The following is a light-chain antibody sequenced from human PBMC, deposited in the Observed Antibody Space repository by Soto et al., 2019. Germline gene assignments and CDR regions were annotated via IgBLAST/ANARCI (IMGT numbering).Light chain of an antibody. CDR2: DVS. J-gene: IGLJ2*01. Sequence: QYALTQPASVSGSPGQSITISCTGTSSDVGGYNYVSWYQQHPGNAPKLMIYDVSNRPSGVSNRFSGSKSGNTASLTISGLQAEDEADYYCSSYTSSSTRVFGGGTKLTVL. V-gene: IGLV2-14*01. CDR1: SSDVGGYNY. CDR3: SSYTSSSTRV.